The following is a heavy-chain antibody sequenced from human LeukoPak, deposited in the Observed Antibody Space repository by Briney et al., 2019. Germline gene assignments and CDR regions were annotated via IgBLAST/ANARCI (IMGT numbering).Heavy chain of an antibody. CDR3: ARKSGYARDY. Sequence: SETLSLTCAVYGESFSGYYWNWIRQPPGKGLEWIGEINHSGSTTNHNSSLKSRVTMSVDTSKNQFSLKMTSVTAADTAVYYCARKSGYARDYWGQGTLVIVSS. J-gene: IGHJ4*02. CDR1: GESFSGYY. CDR2: INHSGSTT. D-gene: IGHD5-12*01. V-gene: IGHV4-34*01.